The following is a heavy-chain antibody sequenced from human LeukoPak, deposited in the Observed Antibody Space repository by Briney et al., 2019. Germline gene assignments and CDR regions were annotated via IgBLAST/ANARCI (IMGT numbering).Heavy chain of an antibody. Sequence: PGRSLRLSCAASGFTFSSYPMHWVRQAPGKGLEWVAVVSDDGNKKFDADFVKGRFTISRDNSKNTLYLQMNSLRGEDTAVYYCARGQLLLEGYFYYMDVWGEGTTVAVS. CDR2: VSDDGNKK. D-gene: IGHD2-2*01. J-gene: IGHJ6*03. CDR1: GFTFSSYP. CDR3: ARGQLLLEGYFYYMDV. V-gene: IGHV3-30*07.